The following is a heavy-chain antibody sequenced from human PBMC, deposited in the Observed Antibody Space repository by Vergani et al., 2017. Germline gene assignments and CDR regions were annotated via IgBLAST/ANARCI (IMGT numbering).Heavy chain of an antibody. CDR2: ISSSSSYI. V-gene: IGHV3-21*01. J-gene: IGHJ4*02. CDR3: VRDRGLCAGGRCYTEAWDY. D-gene: IGHD2-2*02. CDR1: GFTFSSYS. Sequence: EVQLVESGGGLVKRGGSLRLSCAASGFTFSSYSMNWVRQAPGKGLEWVSSISSSSSYIHYSDSLKGRFTISRDNAKNTLYLQVRSLRLEDTGVYHCVRDRGLCAGGRCYTEAWDYWGQGTPVTVSS.